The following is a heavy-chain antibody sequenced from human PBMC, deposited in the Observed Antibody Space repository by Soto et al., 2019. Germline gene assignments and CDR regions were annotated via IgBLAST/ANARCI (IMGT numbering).Heavy chain of an antibody. J-gene: IGHJ6*02. CDR2: ISAYNGNT. CDR3: AIEALPGKKGYYGMDV. Sequence: QVQLVQSGAEVKKPGASVKVSCKASGYTFTSYGISWVRQAPGQGLEWMGWISAYNGNTNYAQKLQGRVTMTTDTSTSTAYMELRSLRSDDTAMYYRAIEALPGKKGYYGMDVWGHGTTVTVSS. CDR1: GYTFTSYG. D-gene: IGHD6-6*01. V-gene: IGHV1-18*01.